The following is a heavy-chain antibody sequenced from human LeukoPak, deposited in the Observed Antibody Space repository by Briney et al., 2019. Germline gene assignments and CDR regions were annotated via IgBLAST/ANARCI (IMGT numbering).Heavy chain of an antibody. CDR2: IDYSGGST. J-gene: IGHJ4*02. V-gene: IGHV3-23*01. D-gene: IGHD6-19*01. Sequence: PGGSLRLSCTASGFTLSSYEMSWIRQAPGKGLEWVSSIDYSGGSTYYADSVKGRFTTSRDNAKNTLYLQLNSLRAEDTAVYYCARSSGWYGVSWGQGNLVTVSS. CDR3: ARSSGWYGVS. CDR1: GFTLSSYE.